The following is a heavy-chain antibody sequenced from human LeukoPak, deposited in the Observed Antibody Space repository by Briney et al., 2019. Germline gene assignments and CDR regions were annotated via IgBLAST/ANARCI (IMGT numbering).Heavy chain of an antibody. CDR3: ARDPRNVGLAP. CDR2: NNGDGSTT. CDR1: GFSLSGYW. V-gene: IGHV3-74*01. J-gene: IGHJ5*02. Sequence: GGSLRLSRVASGFSLSGYWMYWVRQAPGKGLMYISRNNGDGSTTNYADVVKGRFTMSRDNVKNTLYLQMNSLRVEDTAVYYCARDPRNVGLAPWGQGTLVTVSS. D-gene: IGHD2-15*01.